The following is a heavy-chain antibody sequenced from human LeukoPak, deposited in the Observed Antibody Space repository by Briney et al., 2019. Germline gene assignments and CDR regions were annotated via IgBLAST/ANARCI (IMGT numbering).Heavy chain of an antibody. D-gene: IGHD1-1*01. CDR2: ISTSSNYI. CDR1: GFTFSSFS. J-gene: IGHJ3*02. CDR3: ARGQLERLLDAFDI. V-gene: IGHV3-21*01. Sequence: PGGSLRLSCAASGFTFSSFSMNWVRQAPGKGLEWVSSISTSSNYIYYADSVKDRFTISRDNAKNSLYLQMNSLRAEDTAVYYCARGQLERLLDAFDIWGQGTMVTVSS.